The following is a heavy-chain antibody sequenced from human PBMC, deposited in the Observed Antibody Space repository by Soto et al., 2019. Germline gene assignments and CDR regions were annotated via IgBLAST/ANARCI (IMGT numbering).Heavy chain of an antibody. J-gene: IGHJ5*02. Sequence: PGGSLRLSCAASGFSFSSYAMSWVRQAPGKGLEWIGYIYYSGSTNYNPSLKSRVTISVDTSKTQFSLKLSSVTAADTAVYYCARLRAAEYIVVVPAALFDPWGQGTLVTVSS. CDR1: GFSFSSYA. CDR3: ARLRAAEYIVVVPAALFDP. V-gene: IGHV4-59*08. CDR2: IYYSGST. D-gene: IGHD2-2*01.